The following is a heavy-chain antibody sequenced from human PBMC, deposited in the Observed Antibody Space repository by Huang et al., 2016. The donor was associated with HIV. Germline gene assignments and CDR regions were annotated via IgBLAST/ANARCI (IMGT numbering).Heavy chain of an antibody. Sequence: QVQLLQSGAEVKKPGASVKVSCKASGYTFTSYGISWVRQAPGQGLEWMGWITAYNVDTNYAQKFQGRLTMTTDTSTSTAYMELRSLRSDDTAMYYCARECIAGDSDWGQGTLVTVSS. V-gene: IGHV1-18*01. J-gene: IGHJ4*02. CDR1: GYTFTSYG. CDR2: ITAYNVDT. D-gene: IGHD1-20*01. CDR3: ARECIAGDSD.